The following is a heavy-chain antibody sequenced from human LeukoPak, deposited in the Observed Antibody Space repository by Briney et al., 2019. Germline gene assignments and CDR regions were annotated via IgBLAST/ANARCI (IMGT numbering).Heavy chain of an antibody. CDR3: ARQDATTTPGGYFDY. CDR2: IRYDGSTK. V-gene: IGHV3-33*01. D-gene: IGHD4-17*01. Sequence: GGSLRLSCAASGFTFSTSGMHWVRQAPGEGLEWVAVIRYDGSTKYSADSVKGRSTISRDNSKSTLYLQINSLRAEDTAVYYCARQDATTTPGGYFDYWGQGTLVTVSS. CDR1: GFTFSTSG. J-gene: IGHJ4*02.